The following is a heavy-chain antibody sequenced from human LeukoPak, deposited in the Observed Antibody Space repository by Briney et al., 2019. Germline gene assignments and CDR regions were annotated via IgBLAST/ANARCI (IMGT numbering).Heavy chain of an antibody. Sequence: SETLSLTCTVSGDSISSYYWSWIRQPPGKGLEWIGYISASGSTKHNPSLGSRISISLATSKSQVSLNLRSATAADTAVYYCAIHKDDFRVGGWFDPWGQGILVTVSS. CDR2: ISASGST. V-gene: IGHV4-4*09. J-gene: IGHJ5*02. CDR3: AIHKDDFRVGGWFDP. CDR1: GDSISSYY. D-gene: IGHD3-3*01.